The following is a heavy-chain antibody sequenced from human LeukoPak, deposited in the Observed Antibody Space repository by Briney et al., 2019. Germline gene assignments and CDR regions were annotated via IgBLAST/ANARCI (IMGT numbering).Heavy chain of an antibody. CDR1: GDSVSSNSAA. D-gene: IGHD6-19*01. V-gene: IGHV6-1*01. CDR2: TYYRPKWYN. J-gene: IGHJ6*03. Sequence: PSQTLSLTCAISGDSVSSNSAAWNWFRQSPSRGLEWLGRTYYRPKWYNDYAVSVKSRITINPDTSKNQFSLQLNSVTPEDTAVYYCARAGYSSGWYPSYYYYYMDVWGKGTTVTVSS. CDR3: ARAGYSSGWYPSYYYYYMDV.